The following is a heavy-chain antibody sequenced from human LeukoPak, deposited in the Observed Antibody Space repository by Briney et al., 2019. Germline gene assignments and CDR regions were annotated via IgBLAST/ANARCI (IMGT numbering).Heavy chain of an antibody. Sequence: GGSLRLSCAASGFTLSSYEMNWVRQAPGKGLEWVSFIRSSGTTINQPDSVKGRFTISRDNAKNSVHLQMDNLRVEDTAVYYCARGWDRAHPTGFEFDVWGQGTLVTVSS. CDR1: GFTLSSYE. V-gene: IGHV3-48*03. D-gene: IGHD1-26*01. J-gene: IGHJ4*02. CDR2: IRSSGTTI. CDR3: ARGWDRAHPTGFEFDV.